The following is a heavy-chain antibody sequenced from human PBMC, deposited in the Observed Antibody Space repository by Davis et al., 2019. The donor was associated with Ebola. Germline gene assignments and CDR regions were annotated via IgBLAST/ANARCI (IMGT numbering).Heavy chain of an antibody. J-gene: IGHJ6*04. CDR3: ARGWLRTGLDV. D-gene: IGHD5-12*01. V-gene: IGHV6-1*01. CDR2: TYYTSKWHN. CDR1: GDSVYGHNGA. Sequence: HSQTLSLTCAISGDSVYGHNGAWNWIRQSPSRGLDWLGRTYYTSKWHNDYAESVKSRITINPDTSKNQFSLHLNSVTPEGTAVYYCARGWLRTGLDVWGKGTTVTVSS.